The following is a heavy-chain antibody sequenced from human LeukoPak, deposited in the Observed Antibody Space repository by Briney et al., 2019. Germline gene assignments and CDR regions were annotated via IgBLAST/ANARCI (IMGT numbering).Heavy chain of an antibody. J-gene: IGHJ5*02. Sequence: SETLSLTCTVSGGSISSYYWSWIRQPPGKGLEWIGYIYYSGSTNYNPSLKSRVTISVDKSKNQFSLKLSSVTAADTAVYYCARGLRLLNWFDPWGQGTLVTVSS. V-gene: IGHV4-59*12. CDR1: GGSISSYY. CDR3: ARGLRLLNWFDP. CDR2: IYYSGST. D-gene: IGHD2-21*01.